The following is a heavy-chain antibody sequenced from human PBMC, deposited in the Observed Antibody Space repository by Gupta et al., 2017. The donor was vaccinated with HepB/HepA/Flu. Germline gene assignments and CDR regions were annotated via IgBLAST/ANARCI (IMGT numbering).Heavy chain of an antibody. CDR3: AKGGGSAYPYYFDY. Sequence: DVQLLESGGGLVQPGGSLRLSCAASGFTFTSYAMTWVRQVPGKGLEWVSAISAGGSTNYADSVKGRFAISTDTSKNTLYLQMNSLRAEDTAVYYCAKGGGSAYPYYFDYWGQGTLVTVSS. J-gene: IGHJ4*02. CDR2: ISAGGST. V-gene: IGHV3-23*01. D-gene: IGHD3-16*01. CDR1: GFTFTSYA.